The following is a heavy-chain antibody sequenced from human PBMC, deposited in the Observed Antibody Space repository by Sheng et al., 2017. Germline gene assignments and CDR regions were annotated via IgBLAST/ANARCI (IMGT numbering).Heavy chain of an antibody. CDR1: GFTFSDYY. CDR2: ISSSSSYT. J-gene: IGHJ5*02. CDR3: ARDGYLGGYSGYDLWFDP. Sequence: QVQLVESGGGLVKPGGSLRLSCAASGFTFSDYYMSWIRQAPGKGLEWVSYISSSSSYTNYADSVKGRFTISRDNAKNSLYLQMNSLRAEDTAVYYCARDGYLGGYSGYDLWFDPWGQGTLVTVSS. D-gene: IGHD5-12*01. V-gene: IGHV3-11*05.